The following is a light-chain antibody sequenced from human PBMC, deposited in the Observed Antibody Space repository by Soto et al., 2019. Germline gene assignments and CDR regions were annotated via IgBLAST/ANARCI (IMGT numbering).Light chain of an antibody. J-gene: IGLJ1*01. CDR3: AAWDDSLNGYV. CDR2: SNN. Sequence: QSVLTQPPSASGTPGQRVTISCSGSSSNIGINTVNWYQQLPGTAPKLLIYSNNQRPSGVPDRFSGSKSGTSASLAISGLQSEDEADYFSAAWDDSLNGYVFGTGTKLTVL. CDR1: SSNIGINT. V-gene: IGLV1-44*01.